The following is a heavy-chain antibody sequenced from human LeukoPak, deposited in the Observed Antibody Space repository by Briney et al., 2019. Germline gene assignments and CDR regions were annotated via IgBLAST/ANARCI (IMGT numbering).Heavy chain of an antibody. Sequence: GESLKISCKGSAYSFTNYWSCWVRQRPGKGLGWVWIIHSSDSENKYSPSFQGQVTISVDKSISTAYLQWGSLKASDTAKYYCARASGTSFYVNWFDPWGQGTLVTVSS. CDR1: AYSFTNYW. V-gene: IGHV5-51*01. CDR2: IHSSDSEN. J-gene: IGHJ5*02. CDR3: ARASGTSFYVNWFDP. D-gene: IGHD2-8*01.